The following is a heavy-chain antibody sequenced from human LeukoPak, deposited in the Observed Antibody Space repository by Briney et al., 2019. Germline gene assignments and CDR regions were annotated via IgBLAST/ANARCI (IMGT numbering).Heavy chain of an antibody. CDR3: ARGGDGYNFHYFDY. D-gene: IGHD5-24*01. CDR1: GFTFSSYA. J-gene: IGHJ4*02. V-gene: IGHV3-30*04. Sequence: GGSLRLSCAASGFTFSSYAMHWVRQAPGKGLEWVAVISYDGNNKYYADSVKGRFTISRDNSKNTLYLQMNSLRAEDTAVYYCARGGDGYNFHYFDYWGQGTLVTVSS. CDR2: ISYDGNNK.